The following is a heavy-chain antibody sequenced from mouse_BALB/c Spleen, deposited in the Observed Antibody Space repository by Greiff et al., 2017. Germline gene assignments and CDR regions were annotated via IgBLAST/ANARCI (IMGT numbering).Heavy chain of an antibody. Sequence: EVQLQESGPGLVKPSQSLSLTCTVTGYSITSDYAWNWIRQFPGNKLEWMCYISYSGSTSYNPSLKSRISITRDTSKNQFFLQLNSVTTEDTATYYCASKPFAYWGQGTLVTVSA. V-gene: IGHV3-2*02. CDR1: GYSITSDYA. CDR2: ISYSGST. CDR3: ASKPFAY. J-gene: IGHJ3*01.